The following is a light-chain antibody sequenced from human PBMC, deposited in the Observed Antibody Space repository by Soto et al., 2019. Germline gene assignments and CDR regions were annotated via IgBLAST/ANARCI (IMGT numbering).Light chain of an antibody. CDR3: EQYDPPPWT. CDR1: QSVPNSR. V-gene: IGKV3D-20*02. J-gene: IGKJ1*01. Sequence: IVLTQSPDTLSLSPGERATLSCRASQSVPNSRLAWYQQKPGQAPSLVISDTSIRATGIPDRFSGSGSGTDFSLIIGRLEPEDFAVYICEQYDPPPWTSGHATNVDIK. CDR2: DTS.